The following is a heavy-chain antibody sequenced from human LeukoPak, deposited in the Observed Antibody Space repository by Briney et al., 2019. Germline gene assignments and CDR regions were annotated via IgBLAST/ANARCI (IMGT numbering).Heavy chain of an antibody. J-gene: IGHJ4*02. CDR2: IKSKTDGGTT. V-gene: IGHV3-15*01. CDR1: GFTFTNAW. CDR3: TTNLSTTAIDY. D-gene: IGHD2/OR15-2a*01. Sequence: PGGSLRLSCTASGFTFTNAWMNWVRQAPGKGLEWIGQIKSKTDGGTTGYVAPVKGRFTISGDDSKNTLYLQMNSLRTEDTAVYYCTTNLSTTAIDYWGQGTLVTVSS.